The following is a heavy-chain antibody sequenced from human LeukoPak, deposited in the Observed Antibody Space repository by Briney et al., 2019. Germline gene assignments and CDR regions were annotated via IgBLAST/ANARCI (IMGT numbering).Heavy chain of an antibody. CDR1: GGSFSGYY. CDR2: INHSGST. CDR3: ARCGAAYCSGGSCYPFKY. V-gene: IGHV4-34*01. D-gene: IGHD2-15*01. Sequence: SGTLSLSCAVSGGSFSGYYWSWIRQPPGKGLEWIGEINHSGSTNYNPSHKSRVTISVDTSKNQFSLKLSSVTAADTAVYYCARCGAAYCSGGSCYPFKYWGQGTLVTVSS. J-gene: IGHJ4*02.